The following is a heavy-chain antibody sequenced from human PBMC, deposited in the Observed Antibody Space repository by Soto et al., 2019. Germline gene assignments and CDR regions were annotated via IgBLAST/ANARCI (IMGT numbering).Heavy chain of an antibody. J-gene: IGHJ4*02. CDR1: GFTFSSSS. CDR2: ISSGSSTI. CDR3: ANSWDY. Sequence: EVQLVESGGGLVQPGGSLRLSCAASGFTFSSSSMNWVRQAPGKGLEWISHISSGSSTIYYADSVKGRFTISRDNAKNSLYLQMNSLRDEDTAVYYCANSWDYWGQGTLVTVSS. V-gene: IGHV3-48*02.